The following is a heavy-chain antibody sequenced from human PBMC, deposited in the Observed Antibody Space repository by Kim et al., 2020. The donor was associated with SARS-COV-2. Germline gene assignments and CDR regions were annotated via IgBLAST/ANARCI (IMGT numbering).Heavy chain of an antibody. Sequence: SVMGRFTISRDTAKNSLYLQMNSLRAEDTAVYYCARGGAAAGDYYYGMDVWGQGTTSPSP. J-gene: IGHJ6*02. CDR3: ARGGAAAGDYYYGMDV. D-gene: IGHD6-13*01. V-gene: IGHV3-7*04.